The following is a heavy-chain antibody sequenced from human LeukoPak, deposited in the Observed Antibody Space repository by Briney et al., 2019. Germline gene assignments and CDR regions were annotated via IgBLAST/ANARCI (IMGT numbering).Heavy chain of an antibody. J-gene: IGHJ4*02. CDR3: ARSFIHLWWTFDY. V-gene: IGHV3-30*01. CDR2: ISSDGTDK. D-gene: IGHD5-18*01. Sequence: PGTSLRLSCAASGFTFRSYAMHWVRQAPGQGLEWVAIISSDGTDKFYADSVKGRFTISRDNSKNTLYLHMDSLRADDTAVYFCARSFIHLWWTFDYWGQGTLVTVSS. CDR1: GFTFRSYA.